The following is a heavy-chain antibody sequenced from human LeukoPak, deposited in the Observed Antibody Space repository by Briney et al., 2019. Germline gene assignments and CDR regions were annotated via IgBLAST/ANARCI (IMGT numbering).Heavy chain of an antibody. D-gene: IGHD6-19*01. V-gene: IGHV1-18*01. CDR2: ISAYNGNT. CDR1: GYTFTRYG. CDR3: ARDWRIAVAGTGFDY. J-gene: IGHJ4*02. Sequence: ASVNVSCKASGYTFTRYGISWVRQAPGQGLEWMGWISAYNGNTNYAQKLQGRVTMTTDTSTSTAYMELRSLRSDDTAVYYCARDWRIAVAGTGFDYWGQGTLVTVSS.